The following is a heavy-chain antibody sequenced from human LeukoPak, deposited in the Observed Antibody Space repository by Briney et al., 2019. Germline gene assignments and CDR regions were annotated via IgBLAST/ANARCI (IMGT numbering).Heavy chain of an antibody. CDR2: IIPIFGTA. CDR3: AKAMYYDILTAPLKG. CDR1: GGTFISYA. V-gene: IGHV1-69*05. Sequence: SVTVSCKASGGTFISYAISWVRQAPGQGLEWMGGIIPIFGTANYAQKFQGRVTITTDESTSTAYMELSSLRSEDTAVYYCAKAMYYDILTAPLKGWGQGTLVTVSS. J-gene: IGHJ4*02. D-gene: IGHD3-9*01.